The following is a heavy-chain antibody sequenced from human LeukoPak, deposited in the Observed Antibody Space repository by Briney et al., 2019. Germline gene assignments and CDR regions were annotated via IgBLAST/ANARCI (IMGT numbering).Heavy chain of an antibody. J-gene: IGHJ4*02. CDR2: ISDSVGST. Sequence: GWSLRLSCAASGFTFSSYAMSWVRQAPGKGLEWVSGISDSVGSTYYADSVKGRFTISRDNSKNTLYLQMNSLRAEDTAIYYCAKRPVAGSAIYFDYWGQGTLVTVSS. CDR3: AKRPVAGSAIYFDY. D-gene: IGHD6-19*01. V-gene: IGHV3-23*01. CDR1: GFTFSSYA.